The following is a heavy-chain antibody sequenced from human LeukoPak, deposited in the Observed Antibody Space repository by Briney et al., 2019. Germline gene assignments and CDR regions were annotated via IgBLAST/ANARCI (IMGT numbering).Heavy chain of an antibody. Sequence: SETLSLTCTVSGDSISSSNYFWGWIRQPPGKGLEWIGSIYHSGSTYYNPSLKSRVTISVDTSKNQFSLKLSSVTAADTAVYYCARCTVTFNWFDPWGQGTLVTVSS. CDR1: GDSISSSNYF. CDR2: IYHSGST. V-gene: IGHV4-39*07. J-gene: IGHJ5*02. D-gene: IGHD4-17*01. CDR3: ARCTVTFNWFDP.